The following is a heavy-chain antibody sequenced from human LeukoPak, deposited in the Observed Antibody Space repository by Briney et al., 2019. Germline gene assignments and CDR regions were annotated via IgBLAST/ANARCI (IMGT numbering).Heavy chain of an antibody. V-gene: IGHV1-2*04. D-gene: IGHD4-17*01. CDR3: ARDPSDYGDYGGFDY. Sequence: GASVKVSCKASGYTFTGYYMHWVRQAPGQGLEWMGWINPNSGGTNYAQKFQGWVTMTRDTSISTAYMEPSRLRSDDTAVYYCARDPSDYGDYGGFDYWGQGTLVTVSS. J-gene: IGHJ4*02. CDR2: INPNSGGT. CDR1: GYTFTGYY.